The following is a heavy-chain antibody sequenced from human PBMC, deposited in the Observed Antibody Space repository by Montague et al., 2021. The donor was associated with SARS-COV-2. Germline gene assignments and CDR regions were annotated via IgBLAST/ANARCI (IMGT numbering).Heavy chain of an antibody. J-gene: IGHJ6*02. D-gene: IGHD4-11*01. CDR2: IYYSGST. CDR1: GDSISNYS. V-gene: IGHV4-59*08. CDR3: ARHLRVTTVTSHMYHYAMDV. Sequence: SGTLSLTCAVSGDSISNYSRSWIRQSPGKGLEWIGYIYYSGSTNYNPSLTSRVTISVDTSKNQVSLKLTSVTAADTAVYYCARHLRVTTVTSHMYHYAMDVWGQGTTVTVSS.